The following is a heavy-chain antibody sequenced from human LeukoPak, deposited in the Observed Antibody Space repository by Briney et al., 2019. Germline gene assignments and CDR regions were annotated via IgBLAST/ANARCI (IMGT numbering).Heavy chain of an antibody. D-gene: IGHD2-2*01. CDR2: ISGSGGST. V-gene: IGHV3-23*01. CDR3: ASKKLYQRLSS. CDR1: GFTFSSYG. J-gene: IGHJ4*02. Sequence: GGSLRLSCAASGFTFSSYGMSWVRQAPGKGLEWVSAISGSGGSTYYADSVKGRFTISRDNSKNTLYLQMNSLRAEDTAVYYWASKKLYQRLSSGAQGPLATVSS.